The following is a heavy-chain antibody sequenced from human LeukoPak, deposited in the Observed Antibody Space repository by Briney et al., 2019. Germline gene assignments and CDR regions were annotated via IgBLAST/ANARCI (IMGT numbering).Heavy chain of an antibody. J-gene: IGHJ4*02. CDR3: ARDRYCSGGSCYFFFDY. CDR2: MNPNSGNT. V-gene: IGHV1-8*01. D-gene: IGHD2-15*01. CDR1: GYTFTSYD. Sequence: ASVKVSCKASGYTFTSYDINWVRQATGQGLEWMGWMNPNSGNTGYAQKFQGRVTMTRDTSTSTVYMELSSLRSEDTAVYYCARDRYCSGGSCYFFFDYWGQGTLVTVSS.